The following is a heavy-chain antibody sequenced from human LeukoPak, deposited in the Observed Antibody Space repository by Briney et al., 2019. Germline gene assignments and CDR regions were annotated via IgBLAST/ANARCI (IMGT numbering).Heavy chain of an antibody. D-gene: IGHD4-4*01. CDR3: ARVTVTHYYYGMDV. V-gene: IGHV4-59*08. CDR2: IYYSGST. CDR1: GGSISSYY. J-gene: IGHJ6*02. Sequence: PSETLSLTCTVSGGSISSYYWSWIRQPPGKGLEWIGYIYYSGSTNYNPSLTSRVTISVDTSKNQFSLKLSSVTAADTAVYYYARVTVTHYYYGMDVWGQGTTVTVSS.